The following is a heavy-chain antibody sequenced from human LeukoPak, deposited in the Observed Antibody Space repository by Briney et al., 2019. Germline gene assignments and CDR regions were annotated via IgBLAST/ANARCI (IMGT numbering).Heavy chain of an antibody. Sequence: SETLSLTCTVSDGSISSYFWSWIRQPPGKGLEWIGYIYYSGSTNYNPSLKSRVTMSVGTSKNQFSLKLSSVTAADTAVYYRARIDRAVAGTIDYWGQGTLVTVSS. CDR3: ARIDRAVAGTIDY. J-gene: IGHJ4*02. CDR1: DGSISSYF. V-gene: IGHV4-59*08. CDR2: IYYSGST. D-gene: IGHD6-19*01.